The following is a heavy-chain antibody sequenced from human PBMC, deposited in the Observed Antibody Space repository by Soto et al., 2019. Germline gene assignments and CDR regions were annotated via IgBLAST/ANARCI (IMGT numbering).Heavy chain of an antibody. CDR1: GFTFSSYE. CDR2: ISSSGSTI. J-gene: IGHJ4*02. CDR3: ARVSNWNPPDY. V-gene: IGHV3-48*03. Sequence: EVQLVESGGRLVQPGGSLRLSCAASGFTFSSYEMNWVRQAPGKGLEWVSYISSSGSTIYYADSVKGRFTISRDNAKNSLYLQMNSLRAEDTAVYYCARVSNWNPPDYWGQGTLVTVSS. D-gene: IGHD1-1*01.